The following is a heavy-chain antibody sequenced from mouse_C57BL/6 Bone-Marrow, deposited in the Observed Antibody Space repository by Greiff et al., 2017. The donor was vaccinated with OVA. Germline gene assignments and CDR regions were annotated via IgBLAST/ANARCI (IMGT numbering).Heavy chain of an antibody. CDR1: GFTFSDYY. CDR3: SRQGAYYSIYYAMDY. CDR2: ISNGGGST. V-gene: IGHV5-12*01. J-gene: IGHJ4*01. D-gene: IGHD2-5*01. Sequence: EVQLVEPGGGLVQPGGSLKLSCAASGFTFSDYYMYWVRQTPEKRLEWVAYISNGGGSTYYPDTVKGRFTISRDNAKNTLYLQMSRLKSEDTAMYYCSRQGAYYSIYYAMDYWGQGTSVTVSS.